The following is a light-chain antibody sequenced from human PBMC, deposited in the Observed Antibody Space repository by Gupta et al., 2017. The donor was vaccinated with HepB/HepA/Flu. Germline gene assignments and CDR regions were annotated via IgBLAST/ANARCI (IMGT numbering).Light chain of an antibody. CDR3: RQRLTAPLT. CDR2: DAS. Sequence: EIVLTQSPATLSLSPGERATLSCTASQSVRSYLAWYQQKPGQAPSLLIYDASERAAGIPARFSGSGSGTDFSLNISRLETEDFALYYCRQRLTAPLTFGQGTKVEVK. CDR1: QSVRSY. V-gene: IGKV3-11*01. J-gene: IGKJ1*01.